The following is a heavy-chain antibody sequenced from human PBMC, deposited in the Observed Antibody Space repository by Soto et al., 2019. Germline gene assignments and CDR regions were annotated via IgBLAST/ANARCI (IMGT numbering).Heavy chain of an antibody. V-gene: IGHV3-7*03. CDR1: GFTFSSYW. Sequence: EVQLVESGGGLAKPGGSLRLSCAASGFTFSSYWMSWVRQAPGKGLEWVANIKQDGSEKYYVDSVKGRFTISRDNAKNSLYLQMNSLRAEDTAVYYCARDNYGDYGGDAFDIWGQGTMVTVSS. D-gene: IGHD4-17*01. CDR2: IKQDGSEK. CDR3: ARDNYGDYGGDAFDI. J-gene: IGHJ3*02.